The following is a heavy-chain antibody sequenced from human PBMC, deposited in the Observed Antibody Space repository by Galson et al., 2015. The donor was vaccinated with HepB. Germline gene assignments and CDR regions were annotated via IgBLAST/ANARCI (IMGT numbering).Heavy chain of an antibody. CDR3: VKSPSMARWLPSYYFDY. CDR2: ISSNGGST. CDR1: GFTFSSYA. Sequence: SLRLSCAASGFTFSSYAMHWVRQAPGKGLEYVSAISSNGGSTYYADSVKGRFTISRDNSKNTLYLQMSSLRAEDTAVYYCVKSPSMARWLPSYYFDYWGQGTLVTVSS. J-gene: IGHJ4*02. D-gene: IGHD3-22*01. V-gene: IGHV3-64D*06.